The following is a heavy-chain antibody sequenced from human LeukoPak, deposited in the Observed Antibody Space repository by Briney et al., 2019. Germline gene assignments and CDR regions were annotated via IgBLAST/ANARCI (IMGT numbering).Heavy chain of an antibody. D-gene: IGHD2-2*02. V-gene: IGHV2-5*01. Sequence: SGPTLVNPTQTLTLTCTFSGFSLSTSGVGVGGIRQPPGKALEWLALIYWNDDKRYSPSLKSRLTITKDIYKNQVVLTMTNMDPVDTATYYCAHSVQLGYCSSTSCYSYDYYYYMDVWGKGTTVTVSS. CDR3: AHSVQLGYCSSTSCYSYDYYYYMDV. J-gene: IGHJ6*03. CDR2: IYWNDDK. CDR1: GFSLSTSGVG.